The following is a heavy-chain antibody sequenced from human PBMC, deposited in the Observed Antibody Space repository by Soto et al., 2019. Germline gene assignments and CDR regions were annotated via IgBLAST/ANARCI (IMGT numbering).Heavy chain of an antibody. CDR1: GVTFSSYA. Sequence: PGGSLRLSCAASGVTFSSYAMSGVRQAPGKELEWVSAISGSGGSTYYADSVKGRFTISRDNSKNTLYLQMNSLRAEDTAVYYCAKDSYFYGDYEPVWYFDLWGRGTLVTVSS. D-gene: IGHD4-17*01. CDR2: ISGSGGST. J-gene: IGHJ2*01. V-gene: IGHV3-23*01. CDR3: AKDSYFYGDYEPVWYFDL.